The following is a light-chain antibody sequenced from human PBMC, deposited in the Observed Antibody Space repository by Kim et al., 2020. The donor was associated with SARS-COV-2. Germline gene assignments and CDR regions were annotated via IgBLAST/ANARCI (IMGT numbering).Light chain of an antibody. CDR3: QQLNSYPLT. Sequence: SSVGDRVTITCRASQDIRSYLAGYQQKPVKAPKLLIYAASTLQSGVPSRFSGSGSGTDFTLTISSLQPEEFATYYCQQLNSYPLTFGGGTKVDIK. CDR2: AAS. J-gene: IGKJ4*01. CDR1: QDIRSY. V-gene: IGKV1-9*01.